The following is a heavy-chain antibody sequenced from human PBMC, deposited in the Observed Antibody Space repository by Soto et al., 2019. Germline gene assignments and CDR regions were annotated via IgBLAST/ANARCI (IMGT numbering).Heavy chain of an antibody. CDR2: IYHRGNT. D-gene: IGHD3-16*01. CDR3: ARVGEVVLNDAFDI. V-gene: IGHV4-30-2*01. J-gene: IGHJ3*02. CDR1: GDSISSGGYS. Sequence: QLQLQESGSGLVKPSQTLSLTCAVSGDSISSGGYSWSWVRQPPGKGLEWIGYIYHRGNTYYNPSLKSRVTISGDRSKNQFSLSLSSVTAADTAVYYCARVGEVVLNDAFDIWGQGTMVTVSS.